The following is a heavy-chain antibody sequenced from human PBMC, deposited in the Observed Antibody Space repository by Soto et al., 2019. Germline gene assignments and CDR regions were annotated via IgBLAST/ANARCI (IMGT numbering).Heavy chain of an antibody. V-gene: IGHV1-18*01. CDR2: ISAYNGNT. CDR3: ARMTVITGTYPYYFDY. CDR1: GYTFTSYG. Sequence: QVQLVQSGAEVKKPGASVKVSCKASGYTFTSYGISWVRQAPGQGLEWMGWISAYNGNTNYAQKLQGRVTMTTDTSTSTAYIELRSLRSDDTAVYYCARMTVITGTYPYYFDYWGQGTLVTVSS. D-gene: IGHD1-20*01. J-gene: IGHJ4*02.